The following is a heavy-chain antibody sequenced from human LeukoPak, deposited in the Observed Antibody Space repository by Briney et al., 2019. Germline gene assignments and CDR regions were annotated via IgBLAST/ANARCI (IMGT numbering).Heavy chain of an antibody. V-gene: IGHV3-74*01. J-gene: IGHJ4*02. CDR3: AREWRWLLRGPFDY. D-gene: IGHD5-24*01. CDR2: INSDGSNT. CDR1: GFTFSSYW. Sequence: GGSLRLSCAASGFTFSSYWMNWVRQAPGKGLVWVSRINSDGSNTKYADSVKGRFTISRDSAKNTLYLQMNSLRGEDTAVYYCAREWRWLLRGPFDYWGQGTLVTVSS.